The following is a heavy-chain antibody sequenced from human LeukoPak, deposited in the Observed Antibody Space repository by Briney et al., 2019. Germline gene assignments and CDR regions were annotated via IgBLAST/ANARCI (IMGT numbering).Heavy chain of an antibody. V-gene: IGHV3-73*01. CDR3: TSPPPYHGYSWSAGMDV. D-gene: IGHD5-18*01. Sequence: GGSMRLSCAASGFFFSNSAMHWVRHPSRGWTGWVGHIISKSNNYVTAYGASVKGRFTISRDDSKNTVYLLMNSLKTDDTAVYYCTSPPPYHGYSWSAGMDVWGQGTTVIVS. CDR1: GFFFSNSA. CDR2: IISKSNNYVT. J-gene: IGHJ6*02.